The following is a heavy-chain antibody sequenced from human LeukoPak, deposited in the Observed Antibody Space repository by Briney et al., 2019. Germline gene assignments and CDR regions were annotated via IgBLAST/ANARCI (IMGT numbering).Heavy chain of an antibody. CDR1: GGSISGYY. J-gene: IGHJ6*02. CDR3: ASRRGTMVRGVPYGMDV. D-gene: IGHD3-10*01. Sequence: PSETLSLTCAVYGGSISGYYWSWIRQPPGKGLEWIGEINHSGSTNYNPSLKSRVTISVDTSKNQFSLKLSSVTAADTAVYYCASRRGTMVRGVPYGMDVWGQGTTVTVSS. V-gene: IGHV4-34*01. CDR2: INHSGST.